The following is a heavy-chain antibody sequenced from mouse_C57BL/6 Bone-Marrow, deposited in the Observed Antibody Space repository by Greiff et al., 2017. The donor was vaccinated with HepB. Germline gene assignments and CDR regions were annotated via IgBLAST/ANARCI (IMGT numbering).Heavy chain of an antibody. D-gene: IGHD1-3*01. CDR2: IDPENGDT. V-gene: IGHV14-4*01. J-gene: IGHJ2*01. Sequence: VQLQQSGAELVRPGASVKLSCTASGFNIKDDYMHWVKQRPEQGLEWIGWIDPENGDTEYASKFQGKATITADTTSNTAYLQLSSLTSEDTAVYYCTTMSGSYFDYWGRGTTLTVSS. CDR3: TTMSGSYFDY. CDR1: GFNIKDDY.